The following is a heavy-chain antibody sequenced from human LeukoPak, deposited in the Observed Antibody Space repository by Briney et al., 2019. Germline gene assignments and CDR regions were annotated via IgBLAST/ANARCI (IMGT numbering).Heavy chain of an antibody. Sequence: SETLSLTCAVYGGSFSGYYWSWVRQPPGKGLEWIGEINHSGSTNYNPSLKSRFTISVDTSKNQFSLKLSSVTAADTAVYYCARVHSYCSSTSCYAHLYYYYYYMDVWGKGTTVTVSS. V-gene: IGHV4-34*01. J-gene: IGHJ6*03. CDR1: GGSFSGYY. CDR3: ARVHSYCSSTSCYAHLYYYYYYMDV. D-gene: IGHD2-2*01. CDR2: INHSGST.